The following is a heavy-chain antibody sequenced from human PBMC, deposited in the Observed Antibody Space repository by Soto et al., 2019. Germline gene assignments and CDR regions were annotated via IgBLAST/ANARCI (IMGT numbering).Heavy chain of an antibody. CDR1: GGSISSGTYY. CDR2: ISYSGST. V-gene: IGHV4-31*03. CDR3: ARTVEMATFMVL. J-gene: IGHJ4*02. D-gene: IGHD5-18*01. Sequence: QVQLQESGPGLVKPSQTLSLTCSISGGSISSGTYYWTWIRQHPGKGLECPGHISYSGSTYYNPSLQRRITISVDPSENQFSLSLTSVTAADTAVYCCARTVEMATFMVLWGQGTLVTVSS.